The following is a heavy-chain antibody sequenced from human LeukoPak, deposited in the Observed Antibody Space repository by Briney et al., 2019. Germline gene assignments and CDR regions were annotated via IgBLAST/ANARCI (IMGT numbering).Heavy chain of an antibody. J-gene: IGHJ4*02. V-gene: IGHV3-33*06. CDR3: AKSDDSSGNLFDY. Sequence: GRSLRLSCAASGFTFSSYGMHWVRQAPGKGLEWVAVIWYDGSNKYYADSVKGRFTISRDNSKNTLYLQMNSLRAEDTAVYYCAKSDDSSGNLFDYWGQGTLVTVSS. CDR1: GFTFSSYG. D-gene: IGHD3-22*01. CDR2: IWYDGSNK.